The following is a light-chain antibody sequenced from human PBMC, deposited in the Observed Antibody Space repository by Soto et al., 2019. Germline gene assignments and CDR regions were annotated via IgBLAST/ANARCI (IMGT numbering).Light chain of an antibody. J-gene: IGLJ1*01. V-gene: IGLV2-14*03. CDR2: DVS. CDR3: SSYTSSTTPYV. CDR1: SSDVGCYNF. Sequence: QSVLTQPASMSGSPGQSITISCTGTSSDVGCYNFVSWFQHHPGKAPKLIIYDVSNRPSGVSNRFSGSKSGNTASLTISGLQAEDEADFYCSSYTSSTTPYVFGTGTQLTVL.